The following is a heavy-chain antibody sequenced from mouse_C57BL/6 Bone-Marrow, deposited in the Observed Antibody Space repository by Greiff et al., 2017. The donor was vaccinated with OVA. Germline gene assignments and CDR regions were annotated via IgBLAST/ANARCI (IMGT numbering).Heavy chain of an antibody. CDR2: IDPSDSYT. V-gene: IGHV1-69*01. CDR1: GYTFTSYW. Sequence: QVQLQQPGAELVMPGASVKLSCKASGYTFTSYWMHWVKQRSGQGLEWIGEIDPSDSYTNYNQKFKGKSTLTVDKSSSTAYMQLSSLTSEDSAVYYCARQTAQATGYYVDYWGQGTTLTVSS. D-gene: IGHD3-2*02. CDR3: ARQTAQATGYYVDY. J-gene: IGHJ2*01.